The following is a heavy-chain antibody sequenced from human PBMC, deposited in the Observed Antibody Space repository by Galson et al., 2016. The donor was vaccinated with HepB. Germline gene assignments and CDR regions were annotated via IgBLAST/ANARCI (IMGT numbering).Heavy chain of an antibody. CDR3: ARRAYDFWSGYSWYFDL. V-gene: IGHV4-39*01. CDR2: IYYSGHT. D-gene: IGHD3-3*01. Sequence: ETLSLTCTVSGGSIVSKSVYWGWLRQPPGRGLEWIGAIYYSGHTHNNPSLESRVTLSVDTSTNQFSLNLSSVTAADTAVYYCARRAYDFWSGYSWYFDLWGRGALVTVSS. J-gene: IGHJ2*01. CDR1: GGSIVSKSVY.